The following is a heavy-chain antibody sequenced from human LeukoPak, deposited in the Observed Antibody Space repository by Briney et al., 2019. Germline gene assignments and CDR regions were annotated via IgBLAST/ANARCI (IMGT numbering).Heavy chain of an antibody. Sequence: SETLSLTCTVSGGSIISSTSYWVWIRQPPGKGLEWIGSVYHSGSTHYNPSLKSRVTISVDTSKNQFSLRLSSVTAADTAAYYCARNGTVTVAGTKFNYFDYWGQGTLVTVSS. CDR3: ARNGTVTVAGTKFNYFDY. D-gene: IGHD6-19*01. CDR2: VYHSGST. J-gene: IGHJ4*02. CDR1: GGSIISSTSY. V-gene: IGHV4-39*01.